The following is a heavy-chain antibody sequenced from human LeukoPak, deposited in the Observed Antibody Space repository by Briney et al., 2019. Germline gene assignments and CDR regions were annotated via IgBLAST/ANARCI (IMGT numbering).Heavy chain of an antibody. Sequence: SETLSPTCAVYGGSFSGYYRNWIRQPPGKGLEWIGEINHSGSTNYNPSLRSRVTISVDTSKNHFSLQLSSVTAADTAVYYCARGSNWFDPWGQGPLVTVSS. J-gene: IGHJ5*02. CDR1: GGSFSGYY. CDR2: INHSGST. CDR3: ARGSNWFDP. V-gene: IGHV4-34*01.